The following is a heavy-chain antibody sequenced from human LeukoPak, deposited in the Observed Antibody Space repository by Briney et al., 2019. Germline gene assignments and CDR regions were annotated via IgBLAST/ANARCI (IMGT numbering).Heavy chain of an antibody. Sequence: GGSLRLSCAASGFTFSSYSMNWVRQAPGKGLEWVSSISSSSSYIYYADSVKGRFTISRDNAKNSLYLQMSSLRAEDTAVYYCARDPSYCSSTSCYNPFDYWGQGTLVTVSS. V-gene: IGHV3-21*01. D-gene: IGHD2-2*02. CDR1: GFTFSSYS. CDR3: ARDPSYCSSTSCYNPFDY. CDR2: ISSSSSYI. J-gene: IGHJ4*02.